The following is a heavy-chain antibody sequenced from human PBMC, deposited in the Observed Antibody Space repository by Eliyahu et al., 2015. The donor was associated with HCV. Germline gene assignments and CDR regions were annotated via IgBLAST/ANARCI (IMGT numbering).Heavy chain of an antibody. J-gene: IGHJ5*02. V-gene: IGHV4-59*11. CDR2: IHYSGST. Sequence: QVQLQESGPGLVQPSETLSLTCTVSDVSIPTHYWSWIRQPPGKGLEWIGYIHYSGSTNYNPSLKSRVTISVDTSKNQFSLKLSSVTAADTAVYYCASGGGGIAVTGTGGWFDPWGQGTLVTVSS. CDR3: ASGGGGIAVTGTGGWFDP. CDR1: DVSIPTHY. D-gene: IGHD6-19*01.